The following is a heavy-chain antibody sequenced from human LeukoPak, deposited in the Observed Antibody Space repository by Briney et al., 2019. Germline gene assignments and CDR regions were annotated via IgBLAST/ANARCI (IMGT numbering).Heavy chain of an antibody. Sequence: SETLSLTCTVSGGSISSYYWSWIRQPAGKGLEWIGRIYTSGSTNYNPSLKSRGTISVDTSKNQFSLKRSSVTAADTAVYYCARLAYYDFWSGYSPSESWGQGTLVTVSS. V-gene: IGHV4-4*07. CDR2: IYTSGST. D-gene: IGHD3-3*01. CDR3: ARLAYYDFWSGYSPSES. J-gene: IGHJ5*02. CDR1: GGSISSYY.